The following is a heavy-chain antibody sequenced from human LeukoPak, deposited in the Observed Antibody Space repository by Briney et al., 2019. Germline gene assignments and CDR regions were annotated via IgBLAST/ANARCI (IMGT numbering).Heavy chain of an antibody. J-gene: IGHJ4*02. Sequence: GGSLRLSCAASGFSFSTYSMNWVRQAPGKGLEWVSSISSSYTYYADSVKGRFTISRDNAKNSLSLQMNSLRAEDTAVYYCARKSVAGSLLGDLDYWGQGTLVTVSS. CDR1: GFSFSTYS. CDR2: ISSSYT. CDR3: ARKSVAGSLLGDLDY. V-gene: IGHV3-21*01. D-gene: IGHD6-19*01.